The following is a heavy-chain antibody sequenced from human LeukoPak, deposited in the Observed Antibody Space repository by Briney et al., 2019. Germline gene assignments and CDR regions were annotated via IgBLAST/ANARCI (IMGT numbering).Heavy chain of an antibody. CDR3: ARKQQPANWFDP. CDR2: IIPIFGTA. J-gene: IGHJ5*02. Sequence: GASVKVSCKASGGTFSSYAISWVRQAPGQGLELMGGIIPIFGTANYAQKFQGRVTITTDESTSTAYMELSSLRSEDTAVYYCARKQQPANWFDPWGQGTLDTVSS. CDR1: GGTFSSYA. V-gene: IGHV1-69*05. D-gene: IGHD6-13*01.